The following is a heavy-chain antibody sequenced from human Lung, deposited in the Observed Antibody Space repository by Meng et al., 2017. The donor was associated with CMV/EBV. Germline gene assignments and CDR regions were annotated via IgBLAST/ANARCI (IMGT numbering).Heavy chain of an antibody. V-gene: IGHV3-20*04. J-gene: IGHJ5*02. D-gene: IGHD3-10*01. CDR1: GFRFDDYA. Sequence: SCAASGFRFDDYAMAWVRQAPGKGLECVSSINWNGGSTNYADSVKGRFTISRDNVKNFLHLQMNSLRAEDTALYYCAREGTLGWFDPWGQGTLVTVSS. CDR2: INWNGGST. CDR3: AREGTLGWFDP.